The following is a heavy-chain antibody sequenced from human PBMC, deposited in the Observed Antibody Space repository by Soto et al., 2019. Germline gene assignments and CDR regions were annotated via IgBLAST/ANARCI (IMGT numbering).Heavy chain of an antibody. D-gene: IGHD1-1*01. Sequence: QVHLVQSGAEVKKPGASVKVSCQASGYAFTTYGITWVRQAPGQGLEWMGWISAHNGNTNYAQKLPGRVTVTRDTPTSTAYMELRSLRSDDTAVYYCARGRYGDYWGQGALVTVSS. CDR1: GYAFTTYG. J-gene: IGHJ4*02. V-gene: IGHV1-18*01. CDR3: ARGRYGDY. CDR2: ISAHNGNT.